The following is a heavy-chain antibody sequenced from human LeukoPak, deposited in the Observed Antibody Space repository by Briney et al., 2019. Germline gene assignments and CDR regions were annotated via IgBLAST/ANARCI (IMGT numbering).Heavy chain of an antibody. D-gene: IGHD2-2*01. CDR1: GFTFSSYA. V-gene: IGHV3-23*01. Sequence: GGSLRLSCAASGFTFSSYAMNWVRQAPGKGLEWVSAISGSGDSTYYADSVKGRFTISRDNSKNTLYLQMNSLRAEDTAIYYCAKGGAIVVVPAAQYWGQGTLVTVSS. CDR3: AKGGAIVVVPAAQY. J-gene: IGHJ4*02. CDR2: ISGSGDST.